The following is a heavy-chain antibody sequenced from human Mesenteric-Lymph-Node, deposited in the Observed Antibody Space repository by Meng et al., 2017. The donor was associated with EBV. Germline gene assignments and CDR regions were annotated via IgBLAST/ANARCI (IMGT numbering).Heavy chain of an antibody. CDR2: STHNGIV. J-gene: IGHJ4*02. Sequence: QGRPPQWGPRHLTPSETLSLTCAVYGGSFSGYYWSWIRQAPGQGLEWIGESTHNGIVNYNPSLKSRVAISVDTFKNQFSLRLTSVTAADTAIYYCARIESIWGTYRKYYFDYWGQGTLVTVSS. V-gene: IGHV4-34*01. D-gene: IGHD3-16*02. CDR1: GGSFSGYY. CDR3: ARIESIWGTYRKYYFDY.